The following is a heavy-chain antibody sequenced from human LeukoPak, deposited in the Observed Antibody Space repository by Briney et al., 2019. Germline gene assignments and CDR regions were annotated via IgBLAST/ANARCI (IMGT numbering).Heavy chain of an antibody. J-gene: IGHJ4*02. Sequence: ASVKVSCKASGYTFTSYYIHWVRQAPGQGLEWMGWINTNTGNPTYAQGFTGRFVFSLDTSVSTAYLQISSLKAEDTAVYYCARKGYYGSGSYYNYWGQGTLVTVSS. CDR1: GYTFTSYY. V-gene: IGHV7-4-1*02. D-gene: IGHD3-10*01. CDR3: ARKGYYGSGSYYNY. CDR2: INTNTGNP.